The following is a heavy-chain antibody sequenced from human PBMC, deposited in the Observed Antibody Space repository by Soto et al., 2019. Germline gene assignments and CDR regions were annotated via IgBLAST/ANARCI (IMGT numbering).Heavy chain of an antibody. CDR2: ISYAGSNK. V-gene: IGHV3-30*18. Sequence: QVQLVESGGGVVQPGRSLRLSCAASGFTFSSYGMHWVRQAPGMGLERVVAISYAGSNKYYADSGKGRFTISSDNSKNTIYLQMNSLRAYDTAVYYCAKTGDDFWGGYTRGGYYYDMDVWGKGTTVTVSS. CDR3: AKTGDDFWGGYTRGGYYYDMDV. J-gene: IGHJ6*03. D-gene: IGHD3-3*01. CDR1: GFTFSSYG.